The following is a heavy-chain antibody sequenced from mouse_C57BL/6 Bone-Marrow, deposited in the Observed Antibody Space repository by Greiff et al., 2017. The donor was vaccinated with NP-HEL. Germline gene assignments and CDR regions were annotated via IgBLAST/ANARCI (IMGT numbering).Heavy chain of an antibody. CDR3: ARDDSAMDY. D-gene: IGHD2-4*01. CDR2: ISYDGSN. J-gene: IGHJ4*01. CDR1: GYSITSGYY. Sequence: DVKLQESGPGLVKPSQSLSLTCSVTGYSITSGYYWNWIRQFPGNKLEWMGYISYDGSNNYKPSLKNRISITRDTSKNQFFLKLNSVTTEDTATYYCARDDSAMDYWGQGTSVTVSS. V-gene: IGHV3-6*01.